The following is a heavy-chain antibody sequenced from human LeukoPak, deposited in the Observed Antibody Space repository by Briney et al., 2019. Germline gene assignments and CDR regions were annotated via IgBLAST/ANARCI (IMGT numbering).Heavy chain of an antibody. J-gene: IGHJ4*02. CDR2: FDPEDGET. V-gene: IGHV1-24*01. D-gene: IGHD6-6*01. Sequence: ASVKVSCKVSGYTLTELSMHWVRQAPGKGLEWMGGFDPEDGETIYAQKFQGRVIMTEDTSTDTAYMELSSLRSEDTAVYYCATEAHHYSSSSVDYDWGQGTLVTVSS. CDR3: ATEAHHYSSSSVDYD. CDR1: GYTLTELS.